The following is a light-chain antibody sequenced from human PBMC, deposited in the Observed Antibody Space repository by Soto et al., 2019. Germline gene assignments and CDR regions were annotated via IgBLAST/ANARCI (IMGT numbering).Light chain of an antibody. Sequence: QSALTQPASVSGSPGQSITISCTGTSSDVGGFNYVSWYQQHPGKAPKLMIYDVTNRPSGVSYRFSGSKSGNTASLTISGLKAEDEADYYCNSYTGSSTYVFGTGTKLTVL. CDR2: DVT. V-gene: IGLV2-14*03. CDR3: NSYTGSSTYV. J-gene: IGLJ1*01. CDR1: SSDVGGFNY.